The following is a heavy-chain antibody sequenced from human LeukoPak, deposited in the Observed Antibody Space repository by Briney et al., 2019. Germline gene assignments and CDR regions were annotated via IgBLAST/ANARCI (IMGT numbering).Heavy chain of an antibody. V-gene: IGHV3-64*01. D-gene: IGHD1-26*01. CDR3: ARGGATTLFAY. CDR2: ITTNGDKT. Sequence: GGSLRHSCAASGFTFSSYAMRWVRQAPGKGLEYVSAITTNGDKTYYGNSVKGRFTISRDNSKNTLYLQMGSLRIEDMAVYYCARGGATTLFAYWGQGTLVTVSS. J-gene: IGHJ4*02. CDR1: GFTFSSYA.